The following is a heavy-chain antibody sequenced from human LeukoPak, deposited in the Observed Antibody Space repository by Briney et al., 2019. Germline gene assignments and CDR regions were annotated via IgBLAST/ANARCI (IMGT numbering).Heavy chain of an antibody. V-gene: IGHV4-30-4*01. D-gene: IGHD3-22*01. CDR2: IYYSGST. CDR3: ARVNDSSGYSNYFDY. J-gene: IGHJ4*02. Sequence: SETLSLTCTVSGGSISSGDYYWGWIRQPPGKGLEWSVYIYYSGSTYYNPSLKSRFTISVDTSKNQFSLKLSSVTAADTAVYYCARVNDSSGYSNYFDYWGQGTLVTVSS. CDR1: GGSISSGDYY.